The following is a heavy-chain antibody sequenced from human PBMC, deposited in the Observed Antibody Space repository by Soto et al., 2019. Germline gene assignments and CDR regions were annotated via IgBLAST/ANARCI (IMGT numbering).Heavy chain of an antibody. CDR3: VLHGVFDH. V-gene: IGHV1-8*01. CDR2: STSNRGNS. J-gene: IGHJ4*02. Sequence: GASVKVSCKASGYTLTSYNINWVRQAPGQGLEWVAGSTSNRGNSDYEQKFQGRLTVTRNTSISTAYMELSSLRSDDTAVYYCVLHGVFDHWGPGTLVTVSS. CDR1: GYTLTSYN. D-gene: IGHD3-3*01.